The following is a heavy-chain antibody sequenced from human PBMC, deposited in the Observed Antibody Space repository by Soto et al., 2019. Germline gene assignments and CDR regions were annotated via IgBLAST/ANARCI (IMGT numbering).Heavy chain of an antibody. Sequence: SETLSLTCTVSGGTISIGGYYLSWIRQHPGKGLEWIGYIYYSGSTYYNPSLKSRVTISVDTSKNQFSLKLSSVTAADTAVYYCARSVRRNSGSYREYYGMDVWGQGTTVTVS. J-gene: IGHJ6*02. CDR3: ARSVRRNSGSYREYYGMDV. CDR2: IYYSGST. CDR1: GGTISIGGYY. D-gene: IGHD1-26*01. V-gene: IGHV4-31*03.